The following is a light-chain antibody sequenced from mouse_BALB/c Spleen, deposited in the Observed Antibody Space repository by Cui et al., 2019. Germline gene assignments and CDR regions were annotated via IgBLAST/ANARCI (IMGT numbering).Light chain of an antibody. Sequence: DIVMTQAAHSVPVTPGESVSLSCRSSKSPLHSYGNTYLYWLLQRPCPSPQLLISRMSNLASGVPDRFSGSGSGTAFTLRISRVEAEDVGVYYCMQHLEYPYTFGGGTKLEIK. CDR3: MQHLEYPYT. CDR2: RMS. CDR1: KSPLHSYGNTY. V-gene: IGKV2-137*01. J-gene: IGKJ2*01.